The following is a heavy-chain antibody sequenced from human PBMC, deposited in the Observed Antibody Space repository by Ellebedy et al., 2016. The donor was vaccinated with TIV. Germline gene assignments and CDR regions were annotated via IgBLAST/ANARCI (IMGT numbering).Heavy chain of an antibody. Sequence: GESLKISCSGSGFTFSSFAMHWIRQGPGKRPEYVSAINGNGGSAFYADSVKGRFTVSRDNSKNTMFLQMSSLRAEDTALYYCAVVAGSWYFDLWGRGTLVTVSS. CDR1: GFTFSSFA. CDR2: INGNGGSA. D-gene: IGHD6-19*01. J-gene: IGHJ2*01. CDR3: AVVAGSWYFDL. V-gene: IGHV3-64D*09.